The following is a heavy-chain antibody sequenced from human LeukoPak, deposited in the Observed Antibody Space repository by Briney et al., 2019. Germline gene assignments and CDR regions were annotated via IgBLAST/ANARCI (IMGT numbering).Heavy chain of an antibody. Sequence: QPGGSLRLSCAASGFTFSSYWMSWVRQAPGKGLEWVANIRQDGSEKYYVDSVKGRFTISRDNAKNSLYLQMNSLRAEDTAVHYCARDANYYYDFWSGYYPLFDYWGQGTLVTVSS. CDR3: ARDANYYYDFWSGYYPLFDY. D-gene: IGHD3-3*01. CDR1: GFTFSSYW. CDR2: IRQDGSEK. V-gene: IGHV3-7*01. J-gene: IGHJ4*02.